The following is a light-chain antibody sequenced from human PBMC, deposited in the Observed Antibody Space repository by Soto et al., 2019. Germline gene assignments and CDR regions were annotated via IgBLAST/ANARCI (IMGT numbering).Light chain of an antibody. Sequence: QSALTQPPSASATPGQTVTISCSGRYSNIGSNFVSWYQRLPGTAPKLLIYSINQRPSGVPDRFSGSKSGTSASLTISGLQSEDEADYFCSSWDDSPDGPVFGGGTKVTVL. CDR2: SIN. CDR3: SSWDDSPDGPV. V-gene: IGLV1-44*01. J-gene: IGLJ3*02. CDR1: YSNIGSNF.